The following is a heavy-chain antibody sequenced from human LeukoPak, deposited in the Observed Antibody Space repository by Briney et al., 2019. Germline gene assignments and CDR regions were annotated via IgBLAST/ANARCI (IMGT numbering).Heavy chain of an antibody. CDR1: GGSISSYY. Sequence: SETLSLTCTVSGGSISSYYWSWIRRPPGKGLEWIGYIYYSGSTNYNPSLKSRVTISVDTSKNQFSLKLSSVTAADTAVYYCARVTYYCDSSGFDYWGQGTLVTVSS. CDR3: ARVTYYCDSSGFDY. D-gene: IGHD3-22*01. CDR2: IYYSGST. V-gene: IGHV4-59*01. J-gene: IGHJ4*02.